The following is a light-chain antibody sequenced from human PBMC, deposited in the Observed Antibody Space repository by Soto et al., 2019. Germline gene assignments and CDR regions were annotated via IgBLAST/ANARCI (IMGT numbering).Light chain of an antibody. CDR1: SSIIGSNP. CDR3: AAWDDSLNGVV. J-gene: IGLJ2*01. CDR2: TNN. V-gene: IGLV1-44*01. Sequence: QSVLTQPPSASGTPGQRVTISCSGSSSIIGSNPVNWYQQLPGTAPKVLIYTNNQRPSGVPDRFSGSKSGTSASLAISGLQSEDEADYFCAAWDDSLNGVVFGGGTKLTVL.